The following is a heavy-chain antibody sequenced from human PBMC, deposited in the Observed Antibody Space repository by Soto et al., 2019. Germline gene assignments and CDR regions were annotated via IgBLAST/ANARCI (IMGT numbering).Heavy chain of an antibody. CDR1: GYTFTSYW. D-gene: IGHD3-22*01. J-gene: IGHJ4*02. CDR2: IYPGDSYT. CDR3: ARLGDYYDSSGVRY. V-gene: IGHV5-10-1*04. Sequence: GESLKISCKASGYTFTSYWISWVRQMPGKGLERMGRIYPGDSYTSYSPSFQGQVTISADKSISTAYLQWSSLKASDTAMYYCARLGDYYDSSGVRYWGQGTLVTVSS.